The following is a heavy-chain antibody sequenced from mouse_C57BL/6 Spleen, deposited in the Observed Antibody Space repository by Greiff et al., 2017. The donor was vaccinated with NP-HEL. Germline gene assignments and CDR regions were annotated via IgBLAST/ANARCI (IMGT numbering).Heavy chain of an antibody. CDR2: IYPGDGDT. V-gene: IGHV1-82*01. Sequence: QVQLQQSGPELVKPGASVKISCKASGYAFSSSWMNWVKQRPGKGLEWIGRIYPGDGDTNYNGKFKGKATLTADKSSSTAYMQLSSLTSEDSAVYFCARSWRDYWGQGTSVTVSS. J-gene: IGHJ4*01. CDR1: GYAFSSSW. CDR3: ARSWRDY.